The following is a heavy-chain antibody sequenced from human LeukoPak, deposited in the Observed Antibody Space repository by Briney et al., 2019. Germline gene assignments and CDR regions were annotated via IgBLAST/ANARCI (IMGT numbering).Heavy chain of an antibody. CDR2: INPNSGGT. V-gene: IGHV1-2*02. CDR1: GYTFTGYY. D-gene: IGHD2-2*01. Sequence: ASVKVSCKASGYTFTGYYMHWVRQAPGRGLEWMGWINPNSGGTNYAQKFQGRVTMTRDTSISTAYMELSRLRSDDTAVYYCASPVPAAMFHYYYYGTDVWGQGTTVTVSS. CDR3: ASPVPAAMFHYYYYGTDV. J-gene: IGHJ6*02.